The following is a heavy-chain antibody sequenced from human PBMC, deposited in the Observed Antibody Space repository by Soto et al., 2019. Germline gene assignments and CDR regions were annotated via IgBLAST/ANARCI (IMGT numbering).Heavy chain of an antibody. J-gene: IGHJ4*02. CDR2: ISGSDDRT. V-gene: IGHV3-23*01. CDR1: GFTFSNYA. CDR3: TKGGRGIHIVVHS. Sequence: EVQLLESGGGLEQPGGSLRLSCVASGFTFSNYAMNWIRQAPGTGLEWVSSISGSDDRTFFADSVKGRFTISRDNSKDRVLLRMNNLRGEDTALYYCTKGGRGIHIVVHSWGQGTL. D-gene: IGHD2-21*01.